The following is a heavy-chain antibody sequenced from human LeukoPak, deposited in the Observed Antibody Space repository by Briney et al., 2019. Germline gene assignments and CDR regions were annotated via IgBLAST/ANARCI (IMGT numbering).Heavy chain of an antibody. V-gene: IGHV3-30*18. J-gene: IGHJ4*02. CDR2: ISYDGTNK. CDR3: AKDPRRYSRTGGYFDY. Sequence: GRSLRLSCAASGFTFSNYGMHWVRQAPGKGLEWVTFISYDGTNKYYADSVKGRFTISRDNSKNTLYPQMNSLRAEDTAVYYCAKDPRRYSRTGGYFDYWGQGTLVTVSS. D-gene: IGHD6-13*01. CDR1: GFTFSNYG.